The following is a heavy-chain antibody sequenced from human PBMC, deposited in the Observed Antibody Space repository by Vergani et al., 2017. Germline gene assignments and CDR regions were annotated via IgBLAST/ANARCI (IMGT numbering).Heavy chain of an antibody. CDR3: ARVGTSSNRDYFDY. J-gene: IGHJ4*02. V-gene: IGHV1-2*02. D-gene: IGHD2-2*01. CDR1: GYTFTDYF. Sequence: QVQLEQSGAEVKKPGPSVKVSCKVSGYTFTDYFMHWVRQAHGQGLEWMGWINPNSGGTNYAQKFQGRVTMTRDTSISTAYMELSNLRSDDTAVYYCARVGTSSNRDYFDYWGQGTLVTVSS. CDR2: INPNSGGT.